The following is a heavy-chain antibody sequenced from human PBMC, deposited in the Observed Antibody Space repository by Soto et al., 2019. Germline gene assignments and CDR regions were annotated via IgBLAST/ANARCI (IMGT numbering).Heavy chain of an antibody. CDR1: GASINDYD. CDR3: AGTRRKNVVIPAAC. D-gene: IGHD2-2*01. Sequence: SQTLSLTCTVSGASINDYDWRWIRPPPGKGLEWIGYVYYNGNTNYNPSLKSRVTISVDTSKNQFSVKLSSVTAADTAVYYCAGTRRKNVVIPAACWGQGTLVTVSS. J-gene: IGHJ4*02. V-gene: IGHV4-59*08. CDR2: VYYNGNT.